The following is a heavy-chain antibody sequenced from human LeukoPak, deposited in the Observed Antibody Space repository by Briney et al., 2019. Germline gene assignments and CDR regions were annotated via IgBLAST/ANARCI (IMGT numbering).Heavy chain of an antibody. CDR3: ARMRIAAAGTADYGMDV. CDR1: GGSFSGYY. Sequence: SETLSLTCAVYGGSFSGYYWSWIRQPPGKGLEWIGEINHSGSTDYNPSLKSRVTISVDTSKNQFSLKLSSVTAADTAVYYCARMRIAAAGTADYGMDVWGQGTTVTVSS. V-gene: IGHV4-34*01. D-gene: IGHD6-13*01. J-gene: IGHJ6*02. CDR2: INHSGST.